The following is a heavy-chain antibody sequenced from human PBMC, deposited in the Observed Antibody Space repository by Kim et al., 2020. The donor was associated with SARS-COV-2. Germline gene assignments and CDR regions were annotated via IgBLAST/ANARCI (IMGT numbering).Heavy chain of an antibody. V-gene: IGHV3-7*01. D-gene: IGHD5-18*01. Sequence: GGSLRLSCAASGFTFNNYWMSWVRQAPGKGLEWVATIKPDGGEKYYVASVKGRFTSSRDNAKNSLYLQMNSLRAEDTAVYYCARRDKSMETVDYWGQGTL. J-gene: IGHJ4*02. CDR1: GFTFNNYW. CDR2: IKPDGGEK. CDR3: ARRDKSMETVDY.